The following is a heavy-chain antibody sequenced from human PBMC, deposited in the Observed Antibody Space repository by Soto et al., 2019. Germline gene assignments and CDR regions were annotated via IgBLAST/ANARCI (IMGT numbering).Heavy chain of an antibody. D-gene: IGHD1-1*01. CDR3: ARAPDWNDVGYNWFDP. J-gene: IGHJ5*02. CDR2: IIPILGIA. V-gene: IGHV1-69*02. Sequence: QVQLVQSGAEVKKPGSSVKVSCKASGGTFSSYTISWVRQAPGQGLEWMGRIIPILGIANYAQKFQGRVTITGDKSTSTAYMELSSLRSEDTAVYYCARAPDWNDVGYNWFDPWGQGTLVTVSS. CDR1: GGTFSSYT.